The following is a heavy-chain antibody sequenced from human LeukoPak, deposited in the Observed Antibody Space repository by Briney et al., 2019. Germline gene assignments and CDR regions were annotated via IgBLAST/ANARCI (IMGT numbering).Heavy chain of an antibody. V-gene: IGHV4-30-4*01. J-gene: IGHJ3*02. CDR2: IYHSRRT. CDR3: SRDRHNSCGSAAVDAFDI. D-gene: IGHD5-18*01. Sequence: SETLSLTCTVSGGSISSGDYYWSWIRQPPGKGLEWISYIYHSRRTYYNPSHKSRVTISVDTSKNQFSLKLSSVTAADTAVYYCSRDRHNSCGSAAVDAFDIWGQGTMVTVSS. CDR1: GGSISSGDYY.